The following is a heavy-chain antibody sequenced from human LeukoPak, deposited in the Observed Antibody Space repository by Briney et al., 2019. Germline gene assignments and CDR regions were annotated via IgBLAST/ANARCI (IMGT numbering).Heavy chain of an antibody. J-gene: IGHJ4*02. Sequence: PGGSLRLSCAASGFTFSIYWMHWLRQAPGKGLVWVSRINSDGSSTSYPDSVKGRFTTSRDNATNTLYLQMNSLRAEDTAVYYCTRTDAVAGPLDYWGRGTLVTVSS. V-gene: IGHV3-74*01. CDR1: GFTFSIYW. CDR2: INSDGSST. CDR3: TRTDAVAGPLDY. D-gene: IGHD6-19*01.